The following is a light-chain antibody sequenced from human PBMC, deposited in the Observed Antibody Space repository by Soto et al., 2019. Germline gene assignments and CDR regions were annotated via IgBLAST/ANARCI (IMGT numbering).Light chain of an antibody. V-gene: IGKV1-27*01. Sequence: DIQMTQSPSSLSASVGDRVTITCRASQGISNYLAWNQQKPGKVPKLLIYAASTLQSGVPSRFSGSGSWTDVTLTISSLQPEDVATYYCQKYNSAPPWTFGQGTKVEIK. CDR1: QGISNY. CDR3: QKYNSAPPWT. CDR2: AAS. J-gene: IGKJ1*01.